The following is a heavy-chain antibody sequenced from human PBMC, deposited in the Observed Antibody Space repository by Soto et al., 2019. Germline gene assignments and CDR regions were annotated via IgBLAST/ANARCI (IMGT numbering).Heavy chain of an antibody. CDR3: ARGPDRAKVGY. J-gene: IGHJ4*02. CDR1: GGSFSNYY. Sequence: QVQLHQWGAGLLKPSETLSLTCTIYGGSFSNYYGSWFRQSPGKGLEWIGEISQGEGTKYNPSLKSRVTISVDTSKSQVSLRMTSMPGEDTAIYYCARGPDRAKVGYWGQGTLVTVSS. CDR2: ISQGEGT. V-gene: IGHV4-34*01. D-gene: IGHD3-22*01.